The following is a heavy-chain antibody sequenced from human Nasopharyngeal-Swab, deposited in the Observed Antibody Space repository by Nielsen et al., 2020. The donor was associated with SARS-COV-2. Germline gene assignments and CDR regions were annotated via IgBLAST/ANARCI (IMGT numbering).Heavy chain of an antibody. CDR3: ARRGWFGELVFDY. D-gene: IGHD3-10*01. CDR1: GGSFSGYY. V-gene: IGHV4-34*01. CDR2: INHSGST. J-gene: IGHJ4*02. Sequence: SQTLSLTCAVYGGSFSGYYWSWIRQPPGKGLEWIGEINHSGSTSYNPSLKSQVTISVDTSKNQFSLKLSSVTAADTAVYYCARRGWFGELVFDYWGQGTRVTVSS.